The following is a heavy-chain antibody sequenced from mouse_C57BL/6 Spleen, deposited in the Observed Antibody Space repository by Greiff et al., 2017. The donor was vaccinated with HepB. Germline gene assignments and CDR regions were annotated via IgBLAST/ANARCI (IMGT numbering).Heavy chain of an antibody. V-gene: IGHV3-6*01. CDR3: ARDEGDYDGFDY. J-gene: IGHJ2*01. CDR1: GYSITSGYY. CDR2: ISYDGSN. Sequence: DVKLQESGPGLVKPSQSLSLTCSVTGYSITSGYYWNWIRQFPGNKLEWMGYISYDGSNNYNPSLKNRISITRDTSKNQFFLKLNSVTTEDTATYYCARDEGDYDGFDYWGQGTTLTVSS. D-gene: IGHD2-4*01.